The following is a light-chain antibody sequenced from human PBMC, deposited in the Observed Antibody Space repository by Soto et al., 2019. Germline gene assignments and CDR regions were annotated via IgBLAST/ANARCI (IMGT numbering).Light chain of an antibody. J-gene: IGKJ2*01. V-gene: IGKV3-15*01. CDR2: DAS. CDR1: QSVSVN. Sequence: EVVMTQSPGTLSVSPGEGATLSCRASQSVSVNLAWYQHRPGQAPRPLIYDASTMAIGVPARFSGRGSETEFTLTISGLQSEDFGFYYCLQYNTWPYTFGRGTKLEI. CDR3: LQYNTWPYT.